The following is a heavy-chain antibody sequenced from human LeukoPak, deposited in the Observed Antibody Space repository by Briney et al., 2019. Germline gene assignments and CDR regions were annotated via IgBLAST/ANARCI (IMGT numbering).Heavy chain of an antibody. J-gene: IGHJ5*02. CDR3: ARGYGGNGWVEGNWFDP. D-gene: IGHD4-23*01. V-gene: IGHV3-7*01. CDR2: IKQDGSEK. CDR1: GFTFSSYW. Sequence: PGGSLRLSCAASGFTFSSYWMSWVRQAPGKGLEWVANIKQDGSEKYYVDSVKGRFTISRDNAKNSLYLQMNSLRAEDTAVYYCARGYGGNGWVEGNWFDPWGQGTLVTVSS.